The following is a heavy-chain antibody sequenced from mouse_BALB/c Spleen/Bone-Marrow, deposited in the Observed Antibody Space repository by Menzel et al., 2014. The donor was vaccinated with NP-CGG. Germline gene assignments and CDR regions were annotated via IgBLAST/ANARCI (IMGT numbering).Heavy chain of an antibody. CDR2: INPINGGT. CDR3: TRSNYGYWYFDV. CDR1: GYTFTSYY. J-gene: IGHJ1*01. Sequence: QVQLQQSGAELVKPGASVKLSCKASGYTFTSYYMYWVRQRPGQGLEWIGEINPINGGTNFSEKFKSRATLTVDKSSSTAFMQLSTLTSEDSAVYYCTRSNYGYWYFDVWGAGTTVTVSS. V-gene: IGHV1S81*02. D-gene: IGHD1-1*01.